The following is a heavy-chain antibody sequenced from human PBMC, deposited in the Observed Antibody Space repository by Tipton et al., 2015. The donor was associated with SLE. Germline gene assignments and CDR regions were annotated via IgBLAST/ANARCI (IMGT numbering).Heavy chain of an antibody. V-gene: IGHV4-31*03. J-gene: IGHJ6*03. D-gene: IGHD6-6*01. CDR3: ARDKRGIAARPGYYYYYMDV. Sequence: TLSLTCTVSGGSISSGGYYWSWIRQHPGKGLEWIGYIYYSGSTYYNPSLKSRVTISVDTSKNQFSLKLSSVTAADTAVYYCARDKRGIAARPGYYYYYMDVWGTGTTVTVSS. CDR2: IYYSGST. CDR1: GGSISSGGYY.